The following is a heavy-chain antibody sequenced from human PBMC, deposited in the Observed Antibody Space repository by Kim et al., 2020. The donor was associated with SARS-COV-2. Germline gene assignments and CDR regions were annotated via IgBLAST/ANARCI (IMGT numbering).Heavy chain of an antibody. J-gene: IGHJ4*02. CDR3: ARDIAAAGNTGDY. Sequence: GGSLRLSCAASGLTFSDYYMSWIRQAPGKGLEWVSYISSSSSYTNYADSVNGRFTISRDNAKNSLYLQMNSLRAEDTAVYYCARDIAAAGNTGDYWGQGTLVTVSS. D-gene: IGHD6-13*01. CDR1: GLTFSDYY. V-gene: IGHV3-11*05. CDR2: ISSSSSYT.